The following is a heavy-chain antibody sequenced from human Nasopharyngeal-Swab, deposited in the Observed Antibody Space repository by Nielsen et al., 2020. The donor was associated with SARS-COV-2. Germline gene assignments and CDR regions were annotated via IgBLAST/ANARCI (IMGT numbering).Heavy chain of an antibody. V-gene: IGHV3-33*03. CDR3: AKDHGYYYGMDV. CDR2: IWYDGSNK. Sequence: GESLKISCAASGFTFSNYGMHWVRQAPGKGLEWVAVIWYDGSNKYYADSVKGRFTISRDNAKNSLYLQMNSLRAEDTALYYCAKDHGYYYGMDVWGQGTTVTVSS. CDR1: GFTFSNYG. J-gene: IGHJ6*02.